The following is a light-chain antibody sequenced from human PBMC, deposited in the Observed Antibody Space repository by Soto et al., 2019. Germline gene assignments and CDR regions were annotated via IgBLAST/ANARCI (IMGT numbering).Light chain of an antibody. V-gene: IGKV3-20*01. J-gene: IGKJ5*01. CDR3: QQYGSSPVT. CDR2: DAS. CDR1: QSVSSSY. Sequence: EIVLTQSPGTLPLSPGEKATLSCGASQSVSSSYLAWYQQKPGQAPRLLIYDASSRATGIPDRFSGSGSGTDFTLTISRLEPEDFAVYYCQQYGSSPVTFGQGTRLEIK.